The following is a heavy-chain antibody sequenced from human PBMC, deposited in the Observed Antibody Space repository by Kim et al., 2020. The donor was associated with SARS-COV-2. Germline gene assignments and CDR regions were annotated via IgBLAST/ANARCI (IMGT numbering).Heavy chain of an antibody. CDR3: ARDRGWVDAFDI. V-gene: IGHV3-30*04. D-gene: IGHD6-19*01. CDR1: GFTFSSYT. J-gene: IGHJ3*02. Sequence: GGSLRLSCAASGFTFSSYTMHWVRQSPGKGLEWVAVISFDGSNKNYVDSVKGRFTISRDNSKNTLYLQMNSLRAEDTAVYYCARDRGWVDAFDIWGQGT. CDR2: ISFDGSNK.